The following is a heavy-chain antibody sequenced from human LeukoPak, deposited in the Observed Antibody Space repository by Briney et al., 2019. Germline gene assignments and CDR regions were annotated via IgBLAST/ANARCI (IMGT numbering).Heavy chain of an antibody. CDR1: GFSFSSYG. CDR3: AKTKITLIVVANPNSGALDI. CDR2: IQYDGSNK. J-gene: IGHJ3*02. V-gene: IGHV3-30*02. D-gene: IGHD3-22*01. Sequence: GGSLRLSCVASGFSFSSYGIHWVRQAPGKGLEWVAFIQYDGSNKYYADSVQGRFTISRDNSKNTLYLQMNSLRAEDTAVYYCAKTKITLIVVANPNSGALDIWGQGTMVTVSS.